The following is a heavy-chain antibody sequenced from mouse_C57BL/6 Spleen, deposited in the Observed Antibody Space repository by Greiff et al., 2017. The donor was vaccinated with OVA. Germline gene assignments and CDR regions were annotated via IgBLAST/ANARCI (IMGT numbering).Heavy chain of an antibody. D-gene: IGHD1-1*01. Sequence: EVKLMESGAELVRPGASVKLSCTASGFNIKDDYTHWVKQRPEQGLEWIGWIDPENGDTEYASKFQGKATITADTSSNTAYLQLSSLTSEDTAVYYCTTGTVVAFDYWGQGTTLTVSS. CDR3: TTGTVVAFDY. CDR1: GFNIKDDY. V-gene: IGHV14-4*01. CDR2: IDPENGDT. J-gene: IGHJ2*01.